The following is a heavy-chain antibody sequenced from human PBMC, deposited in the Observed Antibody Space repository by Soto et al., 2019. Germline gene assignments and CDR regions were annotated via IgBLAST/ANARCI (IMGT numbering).Heavy chain of an antibody. Sequence: GGSMRLSSAASGFNFSSYAMSWVGQAPGKGLEWVSAISGSGGSTYYADSVKGRFTISRDNSKNTLYLQMNSLRAEDTAVYYCAKGAIAAAGTLYFDYWGQGTLVTVSS. CDR1: GFNFSSYA. D-gene: IGHD6-13*01. V-gene: IGHV3-23*01. CDR2: ISGSGGST. J-gene: IGHJ4*02. CDR3: AKGAIAAAGTLYFDY.